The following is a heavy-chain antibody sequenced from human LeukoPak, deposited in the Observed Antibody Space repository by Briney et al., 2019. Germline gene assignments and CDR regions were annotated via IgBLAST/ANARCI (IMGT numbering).Heavy chain of an antibody. D-gene: IGHD2-21*02. CDR1: GFTFSSYA. V-gene: IGHV3-23*01. J-gene: IGHJ4*02. Sequence: GGSLRLSCAASGFTFSSYAMSWVRQAPGKGLEWVSRISGSGDSRYYTDSVKGYADSVKGRFTISRDNSKNTVYLQMDSLRAEDTAVYYCVKRRSVVTSRTYFDYWGQGTLVSVSS. CDR2: ISGSGDSR. CDR3: VKRRSVVTSRTYFDY.